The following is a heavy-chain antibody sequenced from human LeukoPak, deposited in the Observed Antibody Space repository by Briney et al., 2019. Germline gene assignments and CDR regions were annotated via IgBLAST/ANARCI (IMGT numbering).Heavy chain of an antibody. V-gene: IGHV3-64*01. CDR3: ARASVTCYFDY. Sequence: PGGSLRLSCAASGFTFSSYAMHWVRQAPGKGLEYVSAISSNGGSTYYANSVKGRFTISRDNSKNTLYLQMNSLRAEDTAVYYCARASVTCYFDYWGQGTLVTVSS. D-gene: IGHD2-21*02. J-gene: IGHJ4*02. CDR2: ISSNGGST. CDR1: GFTFSSYA.